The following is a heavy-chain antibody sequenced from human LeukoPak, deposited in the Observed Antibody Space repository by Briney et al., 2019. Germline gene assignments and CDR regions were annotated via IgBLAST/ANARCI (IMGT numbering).Heavy chain of an antibody. Sequence: VKVSXXXSGXXLTEXSMHWVRQAPGKGLEWMGGFDPEDGETIYAQKFQGRVTMTEDTSTDTAYMELSSLRSEDTAVYYCATDRYYYDSSGYYPLNWFDPWGQGTLVTVSS. J-gene: IGHJ5*02. D-gene: IGHD3-22*01. CDR2: FDPEDGET. CDR3: ATDRYYYDSSGYYPLNWFDP. CDR1: GXXLTEXS. V-gene: IGHV1-24*01.